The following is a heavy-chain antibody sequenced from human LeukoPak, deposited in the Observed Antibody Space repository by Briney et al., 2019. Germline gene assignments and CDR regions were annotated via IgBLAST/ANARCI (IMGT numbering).Heavy chain of an antibody. Sequence: ASVKVSCKASGYTFTSYGITWWRRAPGQGLGWMGWISAYNGNTNYAQKLQGRVTMTTDTSTSTAYMELRSLRSDDTAVYYCARETIGSLDPWGQGTLVTVSS. J-gene: IGHJ5*02. D-gene: IGHD3-9*01. CDR1: GYTFTSYG. CDR3: ARETIGSLDP. V-gene: IGHV1-18*01. CDR2: ISAYNGNT.